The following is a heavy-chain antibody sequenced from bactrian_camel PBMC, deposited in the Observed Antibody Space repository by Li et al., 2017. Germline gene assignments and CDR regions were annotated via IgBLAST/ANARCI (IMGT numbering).Heavy chain of an antibody. D-gene: IGHD1*01. Sequence: VQLVESGGALVQPGGSLRLSCAASGFTFSTYDMSWVRQAPGKGLEWVSAIKSGGGTTYYADSVKGRISISRDNAKSTLYLQLNSLKTEDTAMYYCAKPGGGTWFWEIHYWGQGTQVTVS. V-gene: IGHV3S40*01. CDR1: GFTFSTYD. J-gene: IGHJ4*01. CDR2: IKSGGGTT. CDR3: AKPGGGTWFWEIHY.